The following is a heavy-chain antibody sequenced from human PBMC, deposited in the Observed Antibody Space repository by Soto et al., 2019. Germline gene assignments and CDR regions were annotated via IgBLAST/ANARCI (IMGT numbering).Heavy chain of an antibody. Sequence: ASVKVSCKASGYTFTSYGISWVRQAPGQGLEWMGWISAYNGNTNYAQKLQGRVTMTTDTSTSTAYMELRSLRSDDTAVYYCARGKGGYYGSGRTQYYYYYMDVWGKGTTVTVSS. CDR2: ISAYNGNT. CDR3: ARGKGGYYGSGRTQYYYYYMDV. D-gene: IGHD3-10*01. V-gene: IGHV1-18*01. CDR1: GYTFTSYG. J-gene: IGHJ6*03.